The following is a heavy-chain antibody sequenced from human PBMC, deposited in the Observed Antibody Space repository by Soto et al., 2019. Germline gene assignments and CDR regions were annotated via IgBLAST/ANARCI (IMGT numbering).Heavy chain of an antibody. J-gene: IGHJ4*02. V-gene: IGHV1-8*01. D-gene: IGHD3-10*01. CDR1: GYTFTTYD. Sequence: QVQLVQSGAELKKPGASVKVSCKTSGYTFTTYDINWVRQATGQGLEWMGWMNPNSGNTGYAQNLQGRVTMTRDTSENTAYMELSSLTPEDTAVYYCARGYFGPSESAYNKEFDYWGQGTQVTVSS. CDR2: MNPNSGNT. CDR3: ARGYFGPSESAYNKEFDY.